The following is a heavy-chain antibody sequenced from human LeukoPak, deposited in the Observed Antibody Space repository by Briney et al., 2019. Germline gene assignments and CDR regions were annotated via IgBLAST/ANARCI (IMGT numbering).Heavy chain of an antibody. CDR2: IDIDGSST. CDR3: AREETYYYGSGSYKPQSLFDY. CDR1: GFTFSSYW. D-gene: IGHD3-10*01. V-gene: IGHV3-74*01. J-gene: IGHJ4*02. Sequence: GGSLRLSCAASGFTFSSYWMHWVRQAPGKGLVWVSRIDIDGSSTRYADSVKGRFTISRDNAKNTLYLQMNSLRAEDTAVYYCAREETYYYGSGSYKPQSLFDYWGQGTLVTVSS.